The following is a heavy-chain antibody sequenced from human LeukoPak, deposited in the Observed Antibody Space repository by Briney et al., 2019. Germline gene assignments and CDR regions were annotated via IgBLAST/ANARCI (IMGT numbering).Heavy chain of an antibody. CDR1: GFTFSDAW. J-gene: IGHJ4*02. V-gene: IGHV3-15*01. CDR3: TTVTHFYL. Sequence: GESLRLSRATSGFTFSDAWLSWVRQAPGKGLEWIGRIKDDGATDYAAPVRGRFAISRDVSRATLYLQMNSLKTEDTAIYYCTTVTHFYLGGQGTLVTVSS. D-gene: IGHD2-15*01. CDR2: IKDDGAT.